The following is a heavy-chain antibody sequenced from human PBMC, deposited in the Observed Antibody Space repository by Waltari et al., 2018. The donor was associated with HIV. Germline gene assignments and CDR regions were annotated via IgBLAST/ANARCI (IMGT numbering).Heavy chain of an antibody. CDR1: ALAFGSYA. D-gene: IGHD6-19*01. CDR2: SSDTGSGV. Sequence: EVKLLESGGGLVQLGGSLRLSCAASALAFGSYAVTWVRQAPGKGREGASASSDTGSGVYYADSVKGRFTISRDNSKNTLFLHMASLRDEDPGVYSCARDSSGWYLLTESSGGLDVWGQGSTGTVSS. V-gene: IGHV3-23*01. CDR3: ARDSSGWYLLTESSGGLDV. J-gene: IGHJ6*02.